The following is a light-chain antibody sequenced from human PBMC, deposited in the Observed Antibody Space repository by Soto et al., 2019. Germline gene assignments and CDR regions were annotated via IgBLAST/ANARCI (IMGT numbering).Light chain of an antibody. CDR1: QSVNTW. CDR2: RAS. CDR3: QQYNTYPIT. V-gene: IGKV1-5*03. J-gene: IGKJ5*01. Sequence: DIQMTQSPSTLSASVGDRVTITCRASQSVNTWLAWYQQKPGKAPKVLIHRASSLQSGVSSRFSGSGSGTEFSLTISSLQPDDFATYHCQQYNTYPITFGQGTRLEIK.